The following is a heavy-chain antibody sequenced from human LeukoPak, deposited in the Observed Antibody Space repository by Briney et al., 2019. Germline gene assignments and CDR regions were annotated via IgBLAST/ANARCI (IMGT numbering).Heavy chain of an antibody. Sequence: SVKVSCKASGGTFSSYAISWARQAPGQGLEWMGGIIPIFGTANYAQKFQGRVTITTDESTSTAYMELSSLRSEDTAVYYCALGYCSSTSCYGWDDAFDIWGQGTMVTVSS. D-gene: IGHD2-2*01. CDR2: IIPIFGTA. J-gene: IGHJ3*02. V-gene: IGHV1-69*05. CDR3: ALGYCSSTSCYGWDDAFDI. CDR1: GGTFSSYA.